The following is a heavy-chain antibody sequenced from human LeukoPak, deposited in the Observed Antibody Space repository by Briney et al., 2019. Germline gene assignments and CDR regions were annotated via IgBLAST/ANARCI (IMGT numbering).Heavy chain of an antibody. V-gene: IGHV3-30*18. CDR1: GFTFSSYG. CDR2: ISDDGNKK. D-gene: IGHD5-18*01. Sequence: GGSLRLSCAASGFTFSSYGMHWVRQAPGKGLEWVAVISDDGNKKYYADSVKGRFTISRDSSKNTLYLQMNSLRVEDTAVYYCAKDNKRYSYDYWGQGTLVTVSS. J-gene: IGHJ4*02. CDR3: AKDNKRYSYDY.